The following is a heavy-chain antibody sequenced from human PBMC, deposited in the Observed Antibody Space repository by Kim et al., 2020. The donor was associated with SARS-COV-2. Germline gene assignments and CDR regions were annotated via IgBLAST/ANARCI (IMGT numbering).Heavy chain of an antibody. J-gene: IGHJ4*02. Sequence: GGSLRLSCAASGFTFSSYWMSWVRQAPGKGLEWVANIKQDGSEKYYVDSVKGRFTISRDNAKNSLYLQMNSLRAEDTAVYYCARDTLAYYDILTGYYLFDYWGQGTLVTVSS. CDR1: GFTFSSYW. D-gene: IGHD3-9*01. CDR3: ARDTLAYYDILTGYYLFDY. V-gene: IGHV3-7*01. CDR2: IKQDGSEK.